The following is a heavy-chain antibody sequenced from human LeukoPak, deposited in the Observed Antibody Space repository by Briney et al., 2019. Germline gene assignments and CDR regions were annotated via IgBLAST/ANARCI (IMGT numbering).Heavy chain of an antibody. CDR3: ARHENGDIDY. J-gene: IGHJ4*02. CDR2: IYYSGST. V-gene: IGHV4-39*01. Sequence: SEILSLTCTVSGGSISSSSYYWGWIRQPPGKGLEWIGSIYYSGSTYYNPSLKSRVTISVDTSKNQFSLKLSSVTAADTAVYYCARHENGDIDYWGQGTLVTVSS. D-gene: IGHD4-17*01. CDR1: GGSISSSSYY.